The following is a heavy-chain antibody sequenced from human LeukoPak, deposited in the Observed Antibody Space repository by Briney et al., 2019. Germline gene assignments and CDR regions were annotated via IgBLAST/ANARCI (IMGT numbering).Heavy chain of an antibody. CDR3: ARASTHRYNLKSGQVNDAFDI. J-gene: IGHJ3*02. CDR2: ISAYNGFT. V-gene: IGHV1-18*01. Sequence: APVKLSCKASGYTFTRYGINWVRQAPGQGLEWMGRISAYNGFTNYAKKFQGRVTMTTDTSTSTAYMELRSLRSDDTAVYYCARASTHRYNLKSGQVNDAFDIWGQGTMVTVSS. D-gene: IGHD1-14*01. CDR1: GYTFTRYG.